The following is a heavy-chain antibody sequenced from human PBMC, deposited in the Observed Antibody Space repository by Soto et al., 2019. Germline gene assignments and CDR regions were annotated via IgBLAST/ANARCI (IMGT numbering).Heavy chain of an antibody. V-gene: IGHV3-53*01. CDR2: IYSGGST. CDR3: ARALIGRWGGYYYYGMDV. D-gene: IGHD7-27*01. J-gene: IGHJ6*02. Sequence: GGSLRLSCAASGFTFSTYSMNWVRQAPGKGLEWVSVIYSGGSTYYADSVKGRFTISRDNSKNTLYLQMNSLRAEDTAVYYCARALIGRWGGYYYYGMDVWGQGTTVTVSS. CDR1: GFTFSTYS.